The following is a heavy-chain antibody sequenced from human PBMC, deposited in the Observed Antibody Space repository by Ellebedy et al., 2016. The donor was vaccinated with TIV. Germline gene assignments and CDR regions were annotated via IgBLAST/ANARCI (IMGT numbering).Heavy chain of an antibody. CDR2: IRSTGSDK. CDR1: GFTFSNYN. J-gene: IGHJ4*02. Sequence: GESLKISCVASGFTFSNYNMNWVRQSPGKGLEWVSSIRSTGSDKYYAESVKGRFTISRDNAQNTLFLQMNSLRVEEPAVYYCARGWSTPDSWGQGTLVTVSS. D-gene: IGHD2-15*01. CDR3: ARGWSTPDS. V-gene: IGHV3-21*06.